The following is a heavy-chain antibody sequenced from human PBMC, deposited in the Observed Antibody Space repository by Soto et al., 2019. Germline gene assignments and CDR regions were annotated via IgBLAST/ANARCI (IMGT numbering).Heavy chain of an antibody. J-gene: IGHJ4*02. Sequence: SQTPSLPWAISGDSVSGNSAAWNGIRQSPPRGLEWLGSTYYRSRWYKDYAAAGKSRITITPDTSKNQFSLHLNTVTPEDTAVYYCARELPYYVSSDSYLHYWGPGVVVTVSS. V-gene: IGHV6-1*01. CDR3: ARELPYYVSSDSYLHY. CDR2: TYYRSRWYK. D-gene: IGHD3-16*01. CDR1: GDSVSGNSAA.